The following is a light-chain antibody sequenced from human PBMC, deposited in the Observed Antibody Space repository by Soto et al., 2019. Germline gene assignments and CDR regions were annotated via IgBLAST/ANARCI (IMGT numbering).Light chain of an antibody. CDR3: GADHGSGSNFVYLV. V-gene: IGLV9-49*01. J-gene: IGLJ2*01. CDR1: SGYSNYK. CDR2: VGTGGIVG. Sequence: QPVLTQPPSASASLGASVTLTCTLSSGYSNYKVDWYQQRPGKGPRFVMRVGTGGIVGSKGDGIPDRFSVLGSGLNRYLTIENIQEEDESDYHCGADHGSGSNFVYLVFGGGTKLTVL.